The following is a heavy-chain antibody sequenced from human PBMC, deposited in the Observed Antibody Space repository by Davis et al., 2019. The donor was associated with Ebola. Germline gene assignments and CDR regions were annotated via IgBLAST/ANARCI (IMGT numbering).Heavy chain of an antibody. D-gene: IGHD5-18*01. CDR1: GYSFGDFG. CDR3: ATGQWRLWLIY. Sequence: ASVKVSCKASGYSFGDFGVSWVRQAPGQGLEWMGRIATYNGKTDYAQNVQGRVTMTTDTSTSTVYMELSSLRSEDTAVYYCATGQWRLWLIYWGQGTLVTVSS. J-gene: IGHJ4*02. CDR2: IATYNGKT. V-gene: IGHV1-18*01.